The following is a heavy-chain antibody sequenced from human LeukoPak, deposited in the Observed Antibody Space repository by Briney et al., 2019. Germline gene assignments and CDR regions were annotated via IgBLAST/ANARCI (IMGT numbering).Heavy chain of an antibody. J-gene: IGHJ6*02. Sequence: PSETLSLTCTVSGGSISSRNYYWGWIRQPPGKGLEWIGSIYYSGTTYYNPSLKSRVTISVDTSKNQFSLKLSSVTAADTAVYYCARDAPYLDYGYDPGYYYGMDVWGQGTTVTVSS. V-gene: IGHV4-39*07. CDR1: GGSISSRNYY. D-gene: IGHD5-12*01. CDR2: IYYSGTT. CDR3: ARDAPYLDYGYDPGYYYGMDV.